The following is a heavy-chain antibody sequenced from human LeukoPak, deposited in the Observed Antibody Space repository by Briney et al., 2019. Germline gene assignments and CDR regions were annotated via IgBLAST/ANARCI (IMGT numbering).Heavy chain of an antibody. CDR1: GFTFDDYA. V-gene: IGHV3-9*01. J-gene: IGHJ6*02. Sequence: GRSLRLSCAASGFTFDDYAMHWVRQAPGKGLEWVSGISWNSGSIGYADSVKGRFTISRDNAKNSLYLQMNSLRAEDTALYYCARGFGLLYYYYYGMDVWGQGTTVTVSS. D-gene: IGHD3-10*01. CDR3: ARGFGLLYYYYYGMDV. CDR2: ISWNSGSI.